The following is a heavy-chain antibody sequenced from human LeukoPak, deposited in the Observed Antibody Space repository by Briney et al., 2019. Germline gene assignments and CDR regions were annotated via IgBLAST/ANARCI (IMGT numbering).Heavy chain of an antibody. D-gene: IGHD5-12*01. J-gene: IGHJ4*02. Sequence: SLRLSCAASGFTFTDYYMTWIRQAPGKGLEWVSYITSSGSYTNYADSVKGRFTISRDNANNSLYLQMNSLRAEDTAVYYCARYPVGNYDSGFDYWGQGSLVIVSS. V-gene: IGHV3-11*06. CDR1: GFTFTDYY. CDR2: ITSSGSYT. CDR3: ARYPVGNYDSGFDY.